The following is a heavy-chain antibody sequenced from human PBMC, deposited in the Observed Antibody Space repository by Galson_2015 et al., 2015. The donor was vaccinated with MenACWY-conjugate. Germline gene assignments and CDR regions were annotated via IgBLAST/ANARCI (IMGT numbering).Heavy chain of an antibody. CDR1: GFTFSSYA. CDR3: AKGLSRYFDRNWYFDL. Sequence: SLRLSCAASGFTFSSYAMSWVRQAPGKGLEWVSAISGSGGSTYYADSVKGRFTISRDNSKNTLYLQMNSLRAEDTAVYYCAKGLSRYFDRNWYFDLWGRGTLVTVSS. J-gene: IGHJ2*01. V-gene: IGHV3-23*01. CDR2: ISGSGGST. D-gene: IGHD3-9*01.